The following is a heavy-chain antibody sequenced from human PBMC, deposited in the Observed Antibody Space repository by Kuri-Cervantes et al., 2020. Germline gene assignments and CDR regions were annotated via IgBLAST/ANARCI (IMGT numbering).Heavy chain of an antibody. J-gene: IGHJ6*02. CDR2: IYYSGST. CDR3: AGTSMVRGVIRYHYYYHGMDV. V-gene: IGHV4-61*08. D-gene: IGHD3-10*01. CDR1: GGSVSSGGYY. Sequence: GSLRLSCAVSGGSVSSGGYYWSWIRQHPGKGLEWIGYIYYSGSTNYNPSLKSRVTISVDTSKNQFSLKLSSVTAADTAVYYCAGTSMVRGVIRYHYYYHGMDVWGQGTTVTVSS.